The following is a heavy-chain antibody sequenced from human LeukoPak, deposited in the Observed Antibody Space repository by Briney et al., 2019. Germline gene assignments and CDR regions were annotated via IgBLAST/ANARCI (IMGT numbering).Heavy chain of an antibody. CDR1: GFTVSSNY. D-gene: IGHD5-24*01. CDR2: IYSGGST. J-gene: IGHJ4*02. CDR3: ARLLRDGYNPLDY. Sequence: PGGSLRLSCAASGFTVSSNYMSWVRQAPGKGLEWVSIIYSGGSTFYADSVKGRFTISRDNSKNTLYLQMNSLRAEDTAVYYCARLLRDGYNPLDYWGQGTLVTVPS. V-gene: IGHV3-53*01.